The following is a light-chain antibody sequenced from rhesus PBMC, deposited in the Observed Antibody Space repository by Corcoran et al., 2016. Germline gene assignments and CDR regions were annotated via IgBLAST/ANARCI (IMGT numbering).Light chain of an antibody. V-gene: IGKV1-74*01. CDR3: QHSYGTPLT. Sequence: DIQMTQSPSSLSASVGDRVTITCRASENVNNYLHWYQQKPGKAPKLLIYKASNLQSGVPSRFSGSGSGTDFTLTIRSLQPEDFATYYCQHSYGTPLTFGGGTKVELK. CDR1: ENVNNY. CDR2: KAS. J-gene: IGKJ4*01.